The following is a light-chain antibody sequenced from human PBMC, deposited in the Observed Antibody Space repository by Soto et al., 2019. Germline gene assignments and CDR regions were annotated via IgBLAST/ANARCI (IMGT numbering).Light chain of an antibody. V-gene: IGKV3-15*01. Sequence: TQSPAHLSGAPGERVTLPCRASRSTCSTLAWYQQKNGQTPKLRIYGASTRATSIPDRFSGRGSVTAFTLPTYGLLSRDGSTYYYQPHNNWPFGSFGGGTRVEIK. CDR2: GAS. CDR3: QPHNNWPFGS. CDR1: RSTCST. J-gene: IGKJ4*01.